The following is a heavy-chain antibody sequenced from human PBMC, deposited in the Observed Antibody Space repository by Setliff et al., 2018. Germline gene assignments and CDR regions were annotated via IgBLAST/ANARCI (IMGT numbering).Heavy chain of an antibody. CDR2: IYTSGST. V-gene: IGHV4-59*10. Sequence: PSETLSLTCAVYGGSFSGYYWSWIRQPAGKGLEWIGRIYTSGSTNYNPSLKSRVTMSVDTSKNQFSLKVSSVTAAGTAVYYCARSFSRREKFLLDYWGQGALVTVSS. CDR1: GGSFSGYY. CDR3: ARSFSRREKFLLDY. J-gene: IGHJ4*02.